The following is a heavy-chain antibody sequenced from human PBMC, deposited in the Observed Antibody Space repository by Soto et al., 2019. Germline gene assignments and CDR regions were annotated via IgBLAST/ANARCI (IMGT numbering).Heavy chain of an antibody. J-gene: IGHJ4*02. D-gene: IGHD1-26*01. Sequence: GGSLRLSCAASGFTFSDYYMSWIRQAPGKGLEWVSYISSSGSTIYYADSVKGRFTISRDNAKNTLYLQMNSLRAEDTSVYYCAKEGGLSGSYYISSSYYFDYWGKGTLVNVSS. CDR2: ISSSGSTI. CDR3: AKEGGLSGSYYISSSYYFDY. V-gene: IGHV3-11*04. CDR1: GFTFSDYY.